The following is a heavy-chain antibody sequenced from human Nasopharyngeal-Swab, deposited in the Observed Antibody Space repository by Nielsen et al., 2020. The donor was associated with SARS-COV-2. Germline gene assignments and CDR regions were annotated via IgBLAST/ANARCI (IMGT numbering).Heavy chain of an antibody. J-gene: IGHJ6*03. V-gene: IGHV3-23*01. CDR2: ISGSGGST. CDR1: GFTFSSYA. D-gene: IGHD1-26*01. CDR3: AKEATLGGVGNYYYMDV. Sequence: GGSLRLSCAASGFTFSSYAMSWVRHAPGKGLEWVSAISGSGGSTYYADSVKGRFTISRDNSKNTLYLQMNSLRADDTAVYYCAKEATLGGVGNYYYMDVWGKGTTVTVSS.